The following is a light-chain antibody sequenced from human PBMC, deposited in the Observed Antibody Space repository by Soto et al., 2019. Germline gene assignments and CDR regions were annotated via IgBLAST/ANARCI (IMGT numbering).Light chain of an antibody. J-gene: IGKJ4*01. CDR2: SAS. CDR3: QQSITAPIT. CDR1: QSIDNY. Sequence: DIQMTQSPASLSASVGARVTITCLASQSIDNYLNWYQQKSAKAPQLLIYSASHLQSGGPSRFSGGGYGTDFILTISSLQPEDSAIYFCQQSITAPITFGGGTKVEIK. V-gene: IGKV1-39*01.